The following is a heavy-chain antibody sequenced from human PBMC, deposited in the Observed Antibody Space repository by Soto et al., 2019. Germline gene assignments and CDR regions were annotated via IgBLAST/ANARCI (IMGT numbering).Heavy chain of an antibody. CDR3: ARGGTAMVRGWFDP. Sequence: QTLSLTCAISGDRVPSPSAAWNWIRQSPSRGLEWLGRTYYRSKWYNDYAVSLKSRITINPDTSKNQFSLQLNSVSPEDTAVYYCARGGTAMVRGWFDPWGQGTLVTVSS. D-gene: IGHD5-18*01. CDR1: GDRVPSPSAA. V-gene: IGHV6-1*01. CDR2: TYYRSKWYN. J-gene: IGHJ5*02.